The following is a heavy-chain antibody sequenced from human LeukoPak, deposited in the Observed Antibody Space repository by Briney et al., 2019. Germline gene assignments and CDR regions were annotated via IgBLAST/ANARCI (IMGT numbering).Heavy chain of an antibody. J-gene: IGHJ6*02. Sequence: GESLQISCQGSGYSFTSYWIGWVRPMPGKGLEWMGIIYPGDSDTRYSPSFQGQVTISADKSISTAYLQWSSLKASDTAMYYCARGGYSSSWYPYGMDVWGQGTTVTVSS. D-gene: IGHD6-13*01. CDR2: IYPGDSDT. CDR1: GYSFTSYW. CDR3: ARGGYSSSWYPYGMDV. V-gene: IGHV5-51*01.